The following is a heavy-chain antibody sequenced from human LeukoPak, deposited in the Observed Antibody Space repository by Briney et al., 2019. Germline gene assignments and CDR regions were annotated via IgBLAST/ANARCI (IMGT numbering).Heavy chain of an antibody. CDR1: GFTFSSYW. D-gene: IGHD2-2*01. V-gene: IGHV3-74*01. CDR3: ARGGGFYCSSTSCHNYYYYGMDV. Sequence: GRSLTLSCAASGFTFSSYWMDWVRQAPGQGLVWVSRINTDGSSTSYADSVKGRFTISRDNAKNTLYLQMNSLRAEDTAVYYCARGGGFYCSSTSCHNYYYYGMDVWGQGTTVTVSS. CDR2: INTDGSST. J-gene: IGHJ6*02.